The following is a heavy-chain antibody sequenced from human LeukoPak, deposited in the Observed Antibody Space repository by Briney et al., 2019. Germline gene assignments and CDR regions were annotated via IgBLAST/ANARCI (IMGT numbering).Heavy chain of an antibody. V-gene: IGHV1-69*06. Sequence: ASVKVSCKASGGTFSSYAISWVRQAPGQGLEWMGGIIPIFGTASYAQKFQGRVTITADKSTSTAYMELSSLRSEDTAVYYCGVGGYSAIDYWGQGTLVTVSS. J-gene: IGHJ4*02. D-gene: IGHD3-22*01. CDR1: GGTFSSYA. CDR2: IIPIFGTA. CDR3: GVGGYSAIDY.